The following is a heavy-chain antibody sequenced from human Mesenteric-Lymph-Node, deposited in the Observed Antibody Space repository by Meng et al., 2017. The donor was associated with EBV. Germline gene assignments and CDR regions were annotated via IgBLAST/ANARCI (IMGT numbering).Heavy chain of an antibody. J-gene: IGHJ4*02. D-gene: IGHD2-2*02. V-gene: IGHV4-39*07. CDR3: VRGAAIGPRYFDY. CDR2: IYYSGST. Sequence: QLRLEESGPGLVKPSEPLSLTFTGSGGSISSSSYYWGWIRQPPGKGLEWIGSIYYSGSTYYNPSLKGRVTISLDTSKNQFSPKLSSVTAADTAVYYCVRGAAIGPRYFDYWGQGTLVTVSS. CDR1: GGSISSSSYY.